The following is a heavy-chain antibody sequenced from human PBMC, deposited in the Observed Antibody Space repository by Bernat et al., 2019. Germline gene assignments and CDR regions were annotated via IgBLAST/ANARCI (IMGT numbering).Heavy chain of an antibody. Sequence: QVQLVQSGAEVKKPGSSVKVSCKASGCTFSSYAISWVRQAPGQGLEWMGGIIPIFGTANYAQKFEGRVTITAEKSTSTGYMELGSLRSEDTAVYYCAGGGCSSTSCPFHWFDPWGQGTLVTVSS. CDR3: AGGGCSSTSCPFHWFDP. D-gene: IGHD2-2*01. CDR1: GCTFSSYA. CDR2: IIPIFGTA. J-gene: IGHJ5*02. V-gene: IGHV1-69*06.